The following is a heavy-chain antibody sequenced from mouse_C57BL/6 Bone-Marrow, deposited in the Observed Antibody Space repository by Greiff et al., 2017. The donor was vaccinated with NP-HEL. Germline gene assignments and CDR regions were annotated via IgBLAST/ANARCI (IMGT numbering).Heavy chain of an antibody. CDR1: GYTFTSYG. Sequence: VQLQQPGAELVMPGASVKLSCKASGYTFTSYGISWVKQRTGQGLEWIGEIYPRSGNTYYNETFKGKATLTADKSSSTAYMELRSLTSEDSAVYFCARGRYYGSRYFDYWGQGTTLTVSS. CDR2: IYPRSGNT. D-gene: IGHD1-1*01. V-gene: IGHV1-81*01. J-gene: IGHJ2*01. CDR3: ARGRYYGSRYFDY.